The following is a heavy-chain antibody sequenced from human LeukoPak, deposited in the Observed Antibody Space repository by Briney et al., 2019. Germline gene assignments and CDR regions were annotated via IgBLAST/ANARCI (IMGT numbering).Heavy chain of an antibody. V-gene: IGHV3-23*01. CDR3: ARGPLPVGYSYGYFGAFDI. CDR2: ISGSGGNT. D-gene: IGHD5-18*01. J-gene: IGHJ3*02. CDR1: GFTFSSYA. Sequence: GGSLRLSCAASGFTFSSYAMSWVRQAPGKGLEWVSAISGSGGNTYYADSVKGRFTISRDNSKNTPYLQMNSLRAEDTAVYYCARGPLPVGYSYGYFGAFDIWGQGTMVTVSS.